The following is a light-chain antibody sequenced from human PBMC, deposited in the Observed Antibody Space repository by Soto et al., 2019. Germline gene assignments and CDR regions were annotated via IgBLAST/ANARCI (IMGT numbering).Light chain of an antibody. V-gene: IGLV1-44*01. Sequence: QSVLTQSPSASGTPGQRVPISCSGSRSNIGSNSVNWYQQLPGTAPKLLMYSDDQRPSGVPDRFSGSKSGASASLAISGLQSEDEADYYCAAWDDSLNGVVFGGGTKLTVL. CDR3: AAWDDSLNGVV. J-gene: IGLJ2*01. CDR2: SDD. CDR1: RSNIGSNS.